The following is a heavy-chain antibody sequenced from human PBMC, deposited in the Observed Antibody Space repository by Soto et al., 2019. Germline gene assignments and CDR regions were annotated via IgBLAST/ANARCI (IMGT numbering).Heavy chain of an antibody. CDR3: ARVYLGSDY. J-gene: IGHJ4*02. CDR2: INHSGST. V-gene: IGHV4-34*02. D-gene: IGHD2-8*01. CDR1: GGSFSGYY. Sequence: QVQLQQWGAGLLKPSETLSLTCAVYGGSFSGYYWSWIRQSPGKGLEWIGEINHSGSTNYNPSLKSRVTISVDTSKNQFSLKVSSVTTADTAVYYCARVYLGSDYWGQGTLVTVSS.